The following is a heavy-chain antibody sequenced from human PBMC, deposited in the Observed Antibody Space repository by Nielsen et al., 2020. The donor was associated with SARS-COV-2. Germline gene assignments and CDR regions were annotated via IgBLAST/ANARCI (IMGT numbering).Heavy chain of an antibody. V-gene: IGHV3-23*01. J-gene: IGHJ4*02. D-gene: IGHD3-22*01. CDR3: AKDSMFGYYYDSSGYYFDY. Sequence: VRQMPGKGLEWASAISGSGGSTYYADSVKGRFTISRDNSKNTLYLQMNSLRAEDTAVYYCAKDSMFGYYYDSSGYYFDYWGQGTLVTVSS. CDR2: ISGSGGST.